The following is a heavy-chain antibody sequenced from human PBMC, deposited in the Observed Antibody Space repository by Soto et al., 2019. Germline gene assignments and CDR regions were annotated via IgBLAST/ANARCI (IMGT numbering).Heavy chain of an antibody. CDR1: GFTFSSYG. V-gene: IGHV3-30*18. Sequence: GSLRLPCAASGFTFSSYGMHGVRQAPGKGLEWVAVISYDGSNKYYADSVKGRFTISRDNSKNTLYLQMNSLRAEDTAVYYCAKDLGIAAPHAFKYYGMDVWGQGTKVTVYS. CDR3: AKDLGIAAPHAFKYYGMDV. J-gene: IGHJ6*02. D-gene: IGHD6-6*01. CDR2: ISYDGSNK.